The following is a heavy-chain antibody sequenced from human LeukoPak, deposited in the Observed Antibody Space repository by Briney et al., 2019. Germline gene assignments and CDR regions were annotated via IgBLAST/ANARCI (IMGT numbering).Heavy chain of an antibody. V-gene: IGHV4-34*01. CDR1: GGSFSGYY. J-gene: IGHJ5*02. CDR2: INHSGST. Sequence: PSETLSLTCAVYGGSFSGYYWSWIRQPPGKGLEWIGEINHSGSTNYNPSRKSRVTISVDTSKNQFSLKLSSVTAADTAVYYCARGNQWFGELLTWFGPWGQGTLVTVSS. D-gene: IGHD3-10*01. CDR3: ARGNQWFGELLTWFGP.